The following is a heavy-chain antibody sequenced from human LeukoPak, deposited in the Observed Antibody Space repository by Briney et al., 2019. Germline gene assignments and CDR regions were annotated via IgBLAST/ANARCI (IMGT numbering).Heavy chain of an antibody. CDR2: ISGSGGST. CDR1: GFTFNSYA. Sequence: GGSLRLSCAASGFTFNSYAMSWVRQAPGKGLEWVSAISGSGGSTYYADSVKGRFTISRDNSKNTLYLQMNSLRAEDTAVYYCAKRYYDILAGPFGYWGQGTLVTVSS. J-gene: IGHJ4*02. CDR3: AKRYYDILAGPFGY. D-gene: IGHD3-9*01. V-gene: IGHV3-23*01.